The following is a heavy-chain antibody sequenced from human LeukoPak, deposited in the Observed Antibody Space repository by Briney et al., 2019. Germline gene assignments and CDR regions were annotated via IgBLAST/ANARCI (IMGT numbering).Heavy chain of an antibody. V-gene: IGHV4-39*07. CDR1: GASIISDTYY. CDR2: IYYSGST. CDR3: ARNFYASSGYYLDDFYFDF. D-gene: IGHD3-22*01. J-gene: IGHJ4*02. Sequence: PSETLSLTCTVSGASIISDTYYWGWIRQHPGKGLEWIGSIYYSGSTYYSPSLKSRVTMSVDTSTNQFSLKLISVTAADTALYYCARNFYASSGYYLDDFYFDFWGQGTLVTVSS.